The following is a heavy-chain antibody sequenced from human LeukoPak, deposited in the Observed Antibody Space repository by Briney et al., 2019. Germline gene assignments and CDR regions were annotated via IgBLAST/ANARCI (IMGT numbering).Heavy chain of an antibody. CDR1: GYTFTSYG. CDR3: AAMIRGVIVPHFDY. J-gene: IGHJ4*02. D-gene: IGHD3-10*01. CDR2: FDREDGEI. Sequence: WASVKVSCKASGYTFTSYGISWVRQAPGKGLEWMGGFDREDGEIIYSQKFQDKVTMTEDTSTDTAHMEVRSLRSEDTALYYCAAMIRGVIVPHFDYWGQGTLVTVSS. V-gene: IGHV1-24*01.